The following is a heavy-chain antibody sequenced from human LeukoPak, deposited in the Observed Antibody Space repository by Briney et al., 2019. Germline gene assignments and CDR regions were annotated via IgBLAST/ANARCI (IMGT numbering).Heavy chain of an antibody. J-gene: IGHJ5*02. Sequence: PSETLSLTCTVSGGSISSYCWIWLRQPAGKGLEWIGRICSSGSTIYNPSLKSRVTMSLDMSNNQFSLKLSSVTAADTAVYYCARDRGSDGSDQLDPWGQGTLVTVSS. CDR3: ARDRGSDGSDQLDP. D-gene: IGHD3-10*01. V-gene: IGHV4-4*07. CDR1: GGSISSYC. CDR2: ICSSGST.